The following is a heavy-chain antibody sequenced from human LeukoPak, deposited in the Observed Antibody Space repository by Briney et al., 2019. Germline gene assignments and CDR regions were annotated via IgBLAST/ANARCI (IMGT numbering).Heavy chain of an antibody. D-gene: IGHD6-13*01. CDR2: IFPSGGEI. CDR1: GFTFSTFA. V-gene: IGHV3-23*01. CDR3: APLGIAAAGTR. J-gene: IGHJ4*02. Sequence: GGSLRLSCAASGFTFSTFAMIWVRQPPGKGLEWASSIFPSGGEIHYADSVRGRFTISRDNSKSTLSLQMNSLRAEDTAVYYCAPLGIAAAGTRWGQGTLVTVSS.